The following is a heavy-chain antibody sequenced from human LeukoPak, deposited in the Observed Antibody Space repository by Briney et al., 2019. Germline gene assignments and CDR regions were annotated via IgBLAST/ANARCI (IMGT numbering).Heavy chain of an antibody. J-gene: IGHJ6*03. Sequence: PSETLSLTCSVSGGSISSYYWSWIRQPPGKGLEWIGYIYYSGSTNYNPSLKSRVTISVDTSKNQFSLKLSSVTAADTAVYYCARARLEDFWSGYYGHMDVWGKGTTVTVSS. D-gene: IGHD3-3*01. CDR1: GGSISSYY. V-gene: IGHV4-59*01. CDR2: IYYSGST. CDR3: ARARLEDFWSGYYGHMDV.